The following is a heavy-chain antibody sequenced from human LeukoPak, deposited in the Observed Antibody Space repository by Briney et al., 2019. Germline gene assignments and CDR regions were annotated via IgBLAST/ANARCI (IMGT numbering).Heavy chain of an antibody. Sequence: PGGSLRLSCAASGFTFSDHYMDWVRQAPGKGLEWVGRTRNKANSYTTEYAASVKGRFTISRDDSKNSLYLQMNSLKTEDTAVYYCAVLEGRESYYDFWSGYFISDYYGMDVWGQGTTVTVSS. CDR2: TRNKANSYTT. CDR3: AVLEGRESYYDFWSGYFISDYYGMDV. V-gene: IGHV3-72*01. D-gene: IGHD3-3*01. CDR1: GFTFSDHY. J-gene: IGHJ6*02.